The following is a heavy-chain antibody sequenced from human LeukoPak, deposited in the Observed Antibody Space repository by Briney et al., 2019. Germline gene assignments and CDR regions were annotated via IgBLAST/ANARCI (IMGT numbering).Heavy chain of an antibody. CDR2: IYYSGST. CDR1: GGSFSGYY. Sequence: PSETLSLTCAVYGGSFSGYYWSWIRQPPGKGLEWIGYIYYSGSTNYNPSLKSRVTISVDTSKNQFSLKLSSVTAADTAVYYCASSYGDSTTIDYWGQGTLVTVSS. CDR3: ASSYGDSTTIDY. V-gene: IGHV4-59*01. D-gene: IGHD4-17*01. J-gene: IGHJ4*02.